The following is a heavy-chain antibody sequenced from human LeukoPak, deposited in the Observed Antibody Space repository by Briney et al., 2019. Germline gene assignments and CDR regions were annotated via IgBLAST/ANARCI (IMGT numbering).Heavy chain of an antibody. CDR1: GGSIISSSQY. Sequence: SETLSLTCTVSGGSIISSSQYWGWIRQPPGKGLEWIGSFYYSGSTYYSPSLKSQVTISVDTSKNQFSLKLSSVTAADTAVYYCARHDSEGDINWFDPWGQGTLVTVSS. V-gene: IGHV4-39*01. CDR3: ARHDSEGDINWFDP. J-gene: IGHJ5*02. CDR2: FYYSGST. D-gene: IGHD2-15*01.